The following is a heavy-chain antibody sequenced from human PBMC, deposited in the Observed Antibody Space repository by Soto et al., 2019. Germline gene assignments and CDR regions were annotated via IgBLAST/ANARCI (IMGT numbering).Heavy chain of an antibody. V-gene: IGHV4-39*01. J-gene: IGHJ4*02. Sequence: QLQLQESGPGLVKPSETLSLACTVSGGSISSNSYYWDWIRRPPGKGLEWIGSMYYSGATYHNPSLQSRVTISVDTSKNQFSLHLSSVTAADTAVYYCARHAAYDSVWGKSDGSDYWGQGTLVTVSS. CDR3: ARHAAYDSVWGKSDGSDY. CDR2: MYYSGAT. D-gene: IGHD3-16*01. CDR1: GGSISSNSYY.